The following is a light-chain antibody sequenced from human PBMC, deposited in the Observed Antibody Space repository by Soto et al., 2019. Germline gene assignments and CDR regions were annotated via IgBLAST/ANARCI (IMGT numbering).Light chain of an antibody. Sequence: EIVLTQSPASLTLSVGERATLSCRASQSVTRYLAWYQKKPGQAPRLLIYDASNRAADIPARFSGSGSGTDFTLTISSLEPEDFAVYYCQQRSNWPPLTFGGGTKVEI. V-gene: IGKV3-11*01. CDR2: DAS. J-gene: IGKJ4*01. CDR3: QQRSNWPPLT. CDR1: QSVTRY.